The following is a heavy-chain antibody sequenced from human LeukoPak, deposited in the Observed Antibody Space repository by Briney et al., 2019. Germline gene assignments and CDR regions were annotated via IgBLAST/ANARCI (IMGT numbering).Heavy chain of an antibody. J-gene: IGHJ4*02. CDR3: AKDLTVVVLAATNY. Sequence: GGSLRLSCAASGFTFSSYAMSWVRQVPGKGLEWVSGISGTGASTYYGDSVKGRFTISRDNSKNTLYLQMNSLRAEDTAVYYCAKDLTVVVLAATNYWGQGALVTVSS. CDR1: GFTFSSYA. V-gene: IGHV3-23*01. CDR2: ISGTGAST. D-gene: IGHD2-15*01.